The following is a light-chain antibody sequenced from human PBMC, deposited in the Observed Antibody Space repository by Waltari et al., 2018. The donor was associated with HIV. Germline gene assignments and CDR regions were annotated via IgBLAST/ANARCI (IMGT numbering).Light chain of an antibody. CDR2: LAS. CDR3: MRALQTPHS. V-gene: IGKV2-28*01. CDR1: QSLLHRGGYKY. J-gene: IGKJ2*01. Sequence: ILMTQSPLSLSVTPGESASISCTSSQSLLHRGGYKYLDWYLLRPGQSPQLLISLASRRASGDPARFTGSWSGTNFTLQITRVEAEHVGVYYCMRALQTPHSFGQGTKLEIK.